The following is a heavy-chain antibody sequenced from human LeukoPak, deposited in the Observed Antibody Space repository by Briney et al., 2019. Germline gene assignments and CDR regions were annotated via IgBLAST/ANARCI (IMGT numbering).Heavy chain of an antibody. J-gene: IGHJ4*02. Sequence: PGGSLRVSCAASGITFSYNWIHRVRQAPGEGLVWVSRINSDGSTTSYVDSVEGRFTISRDNAKNTLYLQMSSLRVEDTAVYFCAREGVAGDLDDWGQGHVVTVSS. CDR2: INSDGSTT. CDR1: GITFSYNW. CDR3: AREGVAGDLDD. D-gene: IGHD6-19*01. V-gene: IGHV3-74*01.